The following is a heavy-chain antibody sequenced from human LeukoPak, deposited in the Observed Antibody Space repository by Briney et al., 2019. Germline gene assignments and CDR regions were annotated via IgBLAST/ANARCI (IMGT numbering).Heavy chain of an antibody. D-gene: IGHD3-10*01. CDR2: ISGSGGST. Sequence: PGGSLRLSCAAPGFTFSSYAMSWVRQAPGKGLEWVSAISGSGGSTYYADSVKGRFTISRDNSKNTLYLQMNSLRAEDTAVYYCAKGGLLWFGELSRPFDYWGQGTLVTVSS. J-gene: IGHJ4*02. V-gene: IGHV3-23*01. CDR1: GFTFSSYA. CDR3: AKGGLLWFGELSRPFDY.